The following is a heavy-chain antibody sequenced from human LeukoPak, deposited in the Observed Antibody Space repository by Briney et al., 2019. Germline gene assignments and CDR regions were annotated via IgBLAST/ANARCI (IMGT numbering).Heavy chain of an antibody. CDR3: ARAFRVVPAAIPAY. J-gene: IGHJ4*02. V-gene: IGHV1-2*02. CDR1: GYTFTGYY. Sequence: GASVKVSCKASGYTFTGYYMHRVRQAPGQGLEWMGWINPNSGGTNYAQKFQGRVTMTRDTSISTTYMELSRLRSDDTAVYYCARAFRVVPAAIPAYWGQGTLVTVSS. D-gene: IGHD2-2*02. CDR2: INPNSGGT.